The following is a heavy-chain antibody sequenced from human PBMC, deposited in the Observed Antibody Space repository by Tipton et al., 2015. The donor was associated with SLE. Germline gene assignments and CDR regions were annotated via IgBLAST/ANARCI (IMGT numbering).Heavy chain of an antibody. CDR2: IYYSGTT. CDR3: ARVTGIGYYYGMDV. CDR1: GGSINTGDYY. Sequence: TLSLTCTVSGGSINTGDYYWSWIRQPPGKGLEWVGYIYYSGTTYYNPSLKSRLTMSVDTSKNQFSLKLSSVTAADTAMYYCARVTGIGYYYGMDVWGQGTTVTVSS. J-gene: IGHJ6*02. V-gene: IGHV4-30-4*08. D-gene: IGHD1-20*01.